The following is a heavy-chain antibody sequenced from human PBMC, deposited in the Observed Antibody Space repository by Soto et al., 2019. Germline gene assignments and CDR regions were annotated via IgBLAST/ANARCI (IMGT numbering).Heavy chain of an antibody. CDR3: TRGVLWFGELLGDAFDI. Sequence: GGSLRLSCTASGFTFGDYAMSWFRQAPGKGLEWVGFIRSKAYGGTKGYAASVKGRFTISRDDSKSIAHLQMNSLKTEDTAVYYCTRGVLWFGELLGDAFDIWGQGTMVTVSS. D-gene: IGHD3-10*01. CDR1: GFTFGDYA. CDR2: IRSKAYGGTK. J-gene: IGHJ3*02. V-gene: IGHV3-49*03.